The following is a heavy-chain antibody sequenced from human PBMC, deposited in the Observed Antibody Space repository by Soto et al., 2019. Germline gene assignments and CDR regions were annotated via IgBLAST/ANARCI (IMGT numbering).Heavy chain of an antibody. CDR1: GGTFSSYA. D-gene: IGHD3-3*01. CDR2: IITIFGTA. CDR3: ARDLFWSGYPNCFDP. J-gene: IGHJ5*02. Sequence: QVQLLQSGAEVKKPGSSVKVSCKASGGTFSSYAISWVRQAPGQGLEWMGGIITIFGTANYAQKFQGRVTITADESTSTAYMELRSLRSEDTAVYYGARDLFWSGYPNCFDPWGHVTPVTVS. V-gene: IGHV1-69*01.